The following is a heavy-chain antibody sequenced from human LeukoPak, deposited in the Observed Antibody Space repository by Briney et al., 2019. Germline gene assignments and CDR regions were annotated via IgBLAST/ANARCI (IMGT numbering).Heavy chain of an antibody. V-gene: IGHV3-23*01. J-gene: IGHJ5*02. Sequence: GGPLNLPWQPPEFPFTTYPMTWSRQPPGKGLSGFSAIGGSGGSTYYADSVKGRFTISRDNSKNTLYLQMNSLRAEDTAVYYCAKVVWSGHEYDPWGQGTLVTVSS. CDR1: EFPFTTYP. CDR2: IGGSGGST. D-gene: IGHD3-3*01. CDR3: AKVVWSGHEYDP.